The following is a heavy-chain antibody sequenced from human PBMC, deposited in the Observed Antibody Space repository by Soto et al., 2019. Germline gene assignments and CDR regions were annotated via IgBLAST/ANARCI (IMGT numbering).Heavy chain of an antibody. Sequence: PSETLSLTCTVSGGSISSYYWSWIRQPPGKGLEWIGYIYYSGSTNYNPSLKSRVTISVDTSKNQFSLKLSSVTATDTAVYYCARHGSYCSGGSCHRAEDYYYYMDVWGKGTTVTVS. D-gene: IGHD2-15*01. CDR3: ARHGSYCSGGSCHRAEDYYYYMDV. CDR1: GGSISSYY. J-gene: IGHJ6*03. V-gene: IGHV4-59*08. CDR2: IYYSGST.